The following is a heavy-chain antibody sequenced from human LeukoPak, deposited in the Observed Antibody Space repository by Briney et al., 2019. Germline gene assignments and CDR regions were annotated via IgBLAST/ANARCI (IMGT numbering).Heavy chain of an antibody. J-gene: IGHJ2*01. CDR1: GYTLTELS. Sequence: GASVKVSCKVSGYTLTELSMHWVRQAPGKGLEWMGGFDPEDGETIYAQRFQGRVTMTEDTSTDTAYMELSSLRSEDTAVYYCARADSSGWYRYFDLWGRGTLVTVSS. V-gene: IGHV1-24*01. D-gene: IGHD6-19*01. CDR3: ARADSSGWYRYFDL. CDR2: FDPEDGET.